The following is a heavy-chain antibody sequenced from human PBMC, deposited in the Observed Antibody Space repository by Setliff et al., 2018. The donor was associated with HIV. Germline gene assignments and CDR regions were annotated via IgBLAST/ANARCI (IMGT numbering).Heavy chain of an antibody. CDR3: ARVSITYWYSIPTFYYYYMDV. J-gene: IGHJ6*03. D-gene: IGHD2-15*01. CDR2: IYDSEST. V-gene: IGHV4-30-4*08. CDR1: GGSISSGDYY. Sequence: PSETLSLTCTVSGGSISSGDYYWSWIRQPPGKGLEWIGNIYDSESTYYNPSLKSRVTISVDTSKNHFSLKLNSVTAADTAMYYCARVSITYWYSIPTFYYYYMDVWGKGTKVTVSS.